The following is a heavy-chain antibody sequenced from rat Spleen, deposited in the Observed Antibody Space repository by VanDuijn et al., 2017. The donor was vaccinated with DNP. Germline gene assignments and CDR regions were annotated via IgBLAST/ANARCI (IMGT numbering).Heavy chain of an antibody. Sequence: EVQLKKSGPGLVQPSQTLSLTCTVSGFSLTDYSVHWVSQPPGKGLEWMGLIGSGGSTNYNSGLKSRLSISRDTSKSQIFLTMNSLQTDDTAMYFCARSGYNFDYWGQGVMVTVSS. J-gene: IGHJ2*01. CDR2: IGSGGST. CDR3: ARSGYNFDY. V-gene: IGHV2S63*01. D-gene: IGHD1-4*01. CDR1: GFSLTDYS.